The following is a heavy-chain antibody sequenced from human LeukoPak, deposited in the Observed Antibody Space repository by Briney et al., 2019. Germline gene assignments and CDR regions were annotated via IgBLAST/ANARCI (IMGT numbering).Heavy chain of an antibody. D-gene: IGHD6-13*01. CDR2: ISAYNGNT. CDR3: AIIAAVMLHDVFDI. V-gene: IGHV1-18*01. CDR1: GHTFTSYG. J-gene: IGHJ3*02. Sequence: GASAKVSCKASGHTFTSYGISWVRQAPGQGLEWMGWISAYNGNTNYAQKLQGRVTMTTDTSTSTAYMELRSLRSDDTAVYYCAIIAAVMLHDVFDIWGQGTMVTVSS.